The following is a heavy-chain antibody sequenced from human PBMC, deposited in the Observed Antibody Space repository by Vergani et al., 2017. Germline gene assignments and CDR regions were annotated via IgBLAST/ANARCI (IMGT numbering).Heavy chain of an antibody. D-gene: IGHD3-22*01. CDR3: ARDLFYYDSSGYYSGFFDY. CDR2: ISSSSSYI. Sequence: EVRLVESGGGLVKPGGSLRLSCQVSGFTFSSYSMNWVRQAPGKGLEWVSSISSSSSYIYYADSVKGRFTISRDNAKNSLYLQMNSLRAEDTAVYYCARDLFYYDSSGYYSGFFDYWGQGTLVTVSS. CDR1: GFTFSSYS. V-gene: IGHV3-21*02. J-gene: IGHJ4*02.